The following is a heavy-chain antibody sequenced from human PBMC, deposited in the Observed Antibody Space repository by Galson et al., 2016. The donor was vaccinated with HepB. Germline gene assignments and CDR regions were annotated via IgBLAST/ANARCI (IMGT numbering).Heavy chain of an antibody. D-gene: IGHD6-19*01. CDR3: AXISLVXXNSGWGGXFDL. Sequence: RLSXAASXXXISIYXXNWVRXAPGKGLEXXXAIRGSGXXXXXTDXXKXRXTISRDNSKNTLYLQXXSLXXEDAAXYYCAXISLVXXNSGWGGXFDLWGRGXXVT. CDR2: IRGSGXXX. CDR1: XXXISIYX. V-gene: IGHV3-23*01. J-gene: IGHJ3*01.